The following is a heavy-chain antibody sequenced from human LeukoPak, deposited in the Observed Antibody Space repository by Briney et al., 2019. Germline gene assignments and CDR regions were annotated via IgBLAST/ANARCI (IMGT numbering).Heavy chain of an antibody. D-gene: IGHD2-15*01. V-gene: IGHV3-23*01. CDR2: ISGSGGST. J-gene: IGHJ4*02. Sequence: GGSLRLSCAASGFTFSSYAMSWVRQAPGKGLEWVSAISGSGGSTYYADSVKGRFTISRDNSKNTLYLQMNSLRAEDTAVYYCAKVMGYCSGGSCHCFDYWGQGTLVTVSS. CDR3: AKVMGYCSGGSCHCFDY. CDR1: GFTFSSYA.